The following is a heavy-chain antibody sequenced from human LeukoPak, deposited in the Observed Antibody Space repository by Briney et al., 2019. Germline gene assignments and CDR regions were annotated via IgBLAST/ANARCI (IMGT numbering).Heavy chain of an antibody. CDR1: GFTFSSHD. CDR2: ISSSSGTI. D-gene: IGHD3/OR15-3a*01. CDR3: ARDPPPFWTGYSFQYYGMDV. V-gene: IGHV3-48*02. J-gene: IGHJ6*02. Sequence: GGSLRLSCAASGFTFSSHDMNWGRQAPGKGLEWVSHISSSSGTIYYVDSVKGRFTISRDNAKSSLFLQMNSLRDEDTAVYYCARDPPPFWTGYSFQYYGMDVWGQGTTVTVSS.